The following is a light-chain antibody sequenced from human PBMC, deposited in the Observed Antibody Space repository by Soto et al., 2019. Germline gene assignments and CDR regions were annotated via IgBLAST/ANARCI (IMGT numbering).Light chain of an antibody. CDR2: GAS. CDR3: QQYNNWPLT. V-gene: IGKV3-15*01. CDR1: QSISSN. J-gene: IGKJ4*01. Sequence: VVMTQSPATLSVSPGERATLSCRASQSISSNLAWYQQKPGQAPRLLIYGASTRATGIPARFSGSGSGTEFTLTISSLQSEDFAIYYCQQYNNWPLTFGGGTKV.